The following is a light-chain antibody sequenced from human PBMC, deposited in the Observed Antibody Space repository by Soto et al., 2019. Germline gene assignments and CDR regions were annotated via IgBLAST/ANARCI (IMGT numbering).Light chain of an antibody. CDR3: GTWDSSLSAVV. V-gene: IGLV1-51*01. J-gene: IGLJ2*01. CDR2: DSN. Sequence: QSVLTQPPSVYAAPGQKVTISCSGSSSNIGNNYVSWYQQLPGTAPKLLIYDSNKRPSGIPDRFSGSKSGTSATLGITGRQTGDEADYYCGTWDSSLSAVVFGGGTKLTFL. CDR1: SSNIGNNY.